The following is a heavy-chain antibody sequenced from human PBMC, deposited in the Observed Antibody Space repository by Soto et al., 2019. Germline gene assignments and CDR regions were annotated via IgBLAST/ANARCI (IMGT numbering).Heavy chain of an antibody. V-gene: IGHV3-21*01. CDR3: ASDVMITFGGVADY. CDR2: ISSSSSYI. D-gene: IGHD3-16*01. J-gene: IGHJ4*02. CDR1: GFTFSSYS. Sequence: GGSLRLSCAASGFTFSSYSMNWVRQAPGKGLEWVSSISSSSSYIYYADSVKGRFTISRDNAKNSLYLQMNSLRAEDTAVYYCASDVMITFGGVADYWGQGTLVTVSS.